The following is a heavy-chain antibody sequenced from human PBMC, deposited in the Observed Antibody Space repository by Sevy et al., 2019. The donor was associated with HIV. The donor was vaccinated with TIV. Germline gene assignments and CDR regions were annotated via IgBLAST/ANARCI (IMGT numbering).Heavy chain of an antibody. CDR3: ARDGGYSIKWYPLY. V-gene: IGHV3-30*04. J-gene: IGHJ4*01. D-gene: IGHD6-13*01. CDR2: VSYEGTEA. CDR1: GFAFRSYA. Sequence: GGSLRLSCAASGFAFRSYAMHWLRQAPGKGPEWVAVVSYEGTEAFYAASVECRFTISRDNSKNMLSLQINRLRPEDTAVYYCARDGGYSIKWYPLYWGHGTQVTVSS.